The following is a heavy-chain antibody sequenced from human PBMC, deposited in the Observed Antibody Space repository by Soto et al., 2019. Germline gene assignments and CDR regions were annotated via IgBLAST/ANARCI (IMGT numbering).Heavy chain of an antibody. CDR2: ISYDGSNQ. V-gene: IGHV3-30-3*01. Sequence: PGGSLRLSCAASGFTFSSHAMHWVRQAPGKGLEWVAFISYDGSNQHYADSVKGRFTISRDNSENTLYLHMNSLRGEDTAMYFCARDLGAWKFDYWGQGTLVTVSS. CDR3: ARDLGAWKFDY. D-gene: IGHD1-1*01. J-gene: IGHJ4*02. CDR1: GFTFSSHA.